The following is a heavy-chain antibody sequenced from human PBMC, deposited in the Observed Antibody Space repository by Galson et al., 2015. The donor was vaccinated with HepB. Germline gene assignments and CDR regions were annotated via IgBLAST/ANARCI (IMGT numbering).Heavy chain of an antibody. CDR3: ARVYFYCSGGSCYPSDAFDI. CDR2: IIPIFGTA. D-gene: IGHD2-15*01. J-gene: IGHJ3*02. Sequence: SVKVSCKASGGTFSSYAISWVRQAPGQGLEWMGGIIPIFGTANYAQKFQGRVTITADESTSTAYMELSSLRSEDTAVYYCARVYFYCSGGSCYPSDAFDIWGQGTMVTVSS. V-gene: IGHV1-69*13. CDR1: GGTFSSYA.